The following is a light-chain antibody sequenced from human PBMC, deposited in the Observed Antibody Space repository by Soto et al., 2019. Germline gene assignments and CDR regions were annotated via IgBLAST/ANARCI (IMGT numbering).Light chain of an antibody. CDR2: GAS. Sequence: EIVMTQSPATLSVSPGERATLSCRARQSVSSNLAWYQKKPGQAPRLLIYGASTRATGIPARFSGSGSGTEFTLTISSLQSADFAVYYCQQYNNWPLYTFGQGTKLEIK. J-gene: IGKJ2*01. CDR1: QSVSSN. V-gene: IGKV3-15*01. CDR3: QQYNNWPLYT.